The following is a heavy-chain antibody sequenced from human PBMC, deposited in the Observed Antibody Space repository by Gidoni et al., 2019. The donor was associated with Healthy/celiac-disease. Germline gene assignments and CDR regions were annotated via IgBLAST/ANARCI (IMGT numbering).Heavy chain of an antibody. D-gene: IGHD3-16*02. J-gene: IGHJ4*02. Sequence: EVQLVESGGGLVQPGRSLRLSCAASGFTFDDYAMHWVRQAPGKGLEWVSGISWNSGSIGYADSVKGRFTISRDNAKNSLYLQMNSLRAEDTALYYCAKDYITFGGVIPTFGYWGQGTLVTVSS. CDR3: AKDYITFGGVIPTFGY. V-gene: IGHV3-9*01. CDR1: GFTFDDYA. CDR2: ISWNSGSI.